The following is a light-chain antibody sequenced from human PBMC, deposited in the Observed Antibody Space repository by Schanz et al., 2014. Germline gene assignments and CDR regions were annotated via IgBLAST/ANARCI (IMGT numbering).Light chain of an antibody. J-gene: IGLJ3*02. V-gene: IGLV2-8*01. Sequence: QSALTQPASVSGSPGQSITISCTGTSSDVGGYNYVSWYQQHPGKAPKLMIYDVSNRPSGVPDRFSGSKSGNTASLTVSGLQAEDEADYYCSSYAGNNNLVFGGGTKLTVL. CDR2: DVS. CDR3: SSYAGNNNLV. CDR1: SSDVGGYNY.